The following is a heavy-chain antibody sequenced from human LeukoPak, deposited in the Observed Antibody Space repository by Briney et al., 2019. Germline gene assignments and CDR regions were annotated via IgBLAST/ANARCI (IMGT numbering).Heavy chain of an antibody. J-gene: IGHJ4*02. CDR1: GGSISGYY. D-gene: IGHD1-26*01. CDR3: ATEGIVGGGAHFDY. Sequence: SETLSLTCTVSGGSISGYYWSWSRQPPGKGVEWIGNLYYMRGAWYKSSLKSRVTTSVDTSRNEFSLKLSSVTAADTAVYYCATEGIVGGGAHFDYWGQGTLVTVSS. V-gene: IGHV4-59*01. CDR2: LYYMRGA.